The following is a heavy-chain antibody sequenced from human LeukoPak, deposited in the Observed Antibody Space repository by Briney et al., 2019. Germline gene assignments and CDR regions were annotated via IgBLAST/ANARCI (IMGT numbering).Heavy chain of an antibody. CDR2: ISSSGSTI. V-gene: IGHV3-11*01. CDR1: GFTFSDYY. D-gene: IGHD5-12*01. CDR3: ARDLGYSGYDRSEYYFDY. Sequence: PGGSLRLSCAASGFTFSDYYMSWIRQAPGKGLEWVSYISSSGSTIYYADSVKGRFTISRDNAKNSLYPQMNSLRAEDTAVYYCARDLGYSGYDRSEYYFDYRGQGTLVTVSS. J-gene: IGHJ4*02.